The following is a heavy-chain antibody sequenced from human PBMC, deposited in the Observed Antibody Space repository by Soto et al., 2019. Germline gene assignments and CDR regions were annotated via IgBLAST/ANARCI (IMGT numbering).Heavy chain of an antibody. Sequence: GAEVKKPGASVKVSCKASGYTFTSYGITWVRQAPGQGLEWMGWISAHNGNTDYAQKLQGRVIVTRDTSTSTAYMELRSLISDDTAVYYCARGRYGDYWGQGALVTVSS. CDR2: ISAHNGNT. D-gene: IGHD1-1*01. V-gene: IGHV1-18*01. J-gene: IGHJ4*02. CDR3: ARGRYGDY. CDR1: GYTFTSYG.